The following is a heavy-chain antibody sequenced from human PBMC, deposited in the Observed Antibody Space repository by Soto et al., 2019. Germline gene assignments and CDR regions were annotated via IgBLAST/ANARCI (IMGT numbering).Heavy chain of an antibody. Sequence: EVRLVESGGGLVKPGGSLRLSCAASGFTFSSYNMNWVRQAPGKGLEWVSSITSSSSYIYYADSVKGRFTISRDNAKNSLYLQMNSLRAEDTAVYYCARVNYYGSGVLYYYYYMDVWGKGTTVTVSS. CDR2: ITSSSSYI. J-gene: IGHJ6*03. CDR1: GFTFSSYN. CDR3: ARVNYYGSGVLYYYYYMDV. D-gene: IGHD3-10*01. V-gene: IGHV3-21*01.